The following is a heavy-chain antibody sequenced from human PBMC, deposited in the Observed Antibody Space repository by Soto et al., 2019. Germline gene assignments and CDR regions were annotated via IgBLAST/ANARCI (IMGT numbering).Heavy chain of an antibody. Sequence: SETLSLTCAVYGGSFSGYYWSWIRQPPGKGLEWIGEINHSGSTNYNPSLKSRVTISVDTSKNQFSLKLSSVTAADTAVYYCARSPLMTTVTTAGAIPDVWGKGTTVTVSS. CDR1: GGSFSGYY. CDR2: INHSGST. D-gene: IGHD4-17*01. J-gene: IGHJ6*04. CDR3: ARSPLMTTVTTAGAIPDV. V-gene: IGHV4-34*01.